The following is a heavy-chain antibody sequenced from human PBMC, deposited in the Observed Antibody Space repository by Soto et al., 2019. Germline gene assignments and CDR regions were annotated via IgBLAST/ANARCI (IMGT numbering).Heavy chain of an antibody. D-gene: IGHD6-19*01. V-gene: IGHV4-39*01. CDR2: LYSGST. CDR1: GVSISRKNFY. J-gene: IGHJ6*02. CDR3: ARDSGWYVCYYYYYGMDV. Sequence: PSETLSLTCTVSGVSISRKNFYSGWIRQSPGKGLEWIGTLYSGSTFSRLSLSNRVTISVDTSRNQVSLKLSSVTAADTAVYYCARDSGWYVCYYYYYGMDVWAQGTTVPVSS.